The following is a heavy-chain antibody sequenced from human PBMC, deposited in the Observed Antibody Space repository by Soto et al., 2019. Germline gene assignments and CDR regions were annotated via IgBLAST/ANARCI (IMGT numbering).Heavy chain of an antibody. V-gene: IGHV1-69*06. CDR3: ATWSTYSGSYCFDY. J-gene: IGHJ4*02. D-gene: IGHD1-26*01. CDR1: GGTFKTYT. Sequence: QVQLVQSGAELKKPGSSVNVSCAASGGTFKTYTINWVRQAPGQGLEWIGQIIPMYDSANYAQRFQGRVTISADKSTNIAYMELSGLRSEDTALYYCATWSTYSGSYCFDYWCQGTLVSVSS. CDR2: IIPMYDSA.